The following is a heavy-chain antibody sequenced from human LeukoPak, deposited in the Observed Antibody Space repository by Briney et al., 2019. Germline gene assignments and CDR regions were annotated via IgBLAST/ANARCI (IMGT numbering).Heavy chain of an antibody. J-gene: IGHJ3*01. V-gene: IGHV4-30-2*05. CDR1: GGSISSGGYY. Sequence: SETLSLTCTVSGGSISSGGYYWSRIRQPPGKGLEWIGYIYHSGSTYYNPSLKSRVTISVDTSKNQFSLKLTSVTAADTAVYYCARGETFDVWGQGTMFVVSS. CDR3: ARGETFDV. CDR2: IYHSGST.